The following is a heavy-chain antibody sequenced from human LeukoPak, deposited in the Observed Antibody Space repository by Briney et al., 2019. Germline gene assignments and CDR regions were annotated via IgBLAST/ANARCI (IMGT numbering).Heavy chain of an antibody. CDR2: ISGSGGST. D-gene: IGHD6-13*01. CDR3: AKDRDIAAAGTRWAPSFDY. V-gene: IGHV3-23*01. J-gene: IGHJ4*02. Sequence: PGGSLRLSCAASGFTFSSYAMSWVRQAPGKGLEWVSAISGSGGSTYYADSVKGRFTISRDNSKNTLYLQMNSLRAEDTAVYYCAKDRDIAAAGTRWAPSFDYWGQGTLVTVSS. CDR1: GFTFSSYA.